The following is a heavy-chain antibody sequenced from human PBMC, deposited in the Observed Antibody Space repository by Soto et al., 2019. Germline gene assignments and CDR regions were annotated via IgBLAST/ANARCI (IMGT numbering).Heavy chain of an antibody. D-gene: IGHD3-10*01. CDR3: ARDPNYRGSGSYFDY. J-gene: IGHJ4*02. Sequence: GGSLRLSCAASGFTVSSNYMSWVRQAPGEGLEWVSVIYSGYSTYYADSVKGRFTISRDNSKNTLYLQMNSLRAEDTAVYYCARDPNYRGSGSYFDYWGQGTLVTVSS. V-gene: IGHV3-66*01. CDR1: GFTVSSNY. CDR2: IYSGYST.